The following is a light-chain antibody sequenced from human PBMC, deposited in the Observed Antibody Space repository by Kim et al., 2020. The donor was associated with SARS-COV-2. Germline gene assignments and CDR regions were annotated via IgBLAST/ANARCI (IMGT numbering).Light chain of an antibody. CDR2: WAS. J-gene: IGKJ1*01. Sequence: ATINCKSSQTVLCSSDNKNFLAWYQQKPGQCPKLLINWASTRDSGVPDRFSGSGSGTDFTLTISSLQAEDVAVYYCQQYCSNPRTFGQGTKVDIK. V-gene: IGKV4-1*01. CDR1: QTVLCSSDNKNF. CDR3: QQYCSNPRT.